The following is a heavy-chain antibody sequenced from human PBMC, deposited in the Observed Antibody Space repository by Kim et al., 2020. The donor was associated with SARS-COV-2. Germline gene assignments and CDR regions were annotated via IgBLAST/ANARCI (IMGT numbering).Heavy chain of an antibody. J-gene: IGHJ3*02. CDR2: IIPIFGTA. CDR1: GGTFSSYA. D-gene: IGHD3-16*01. CDR3: ARDRALGDAFDI. Sequence: SVKVSCKASGGTFSSYAISWVRQAPGQGLEWMGGIIPIFGTANYAQKFQGRVTITADESTSTAYMELSSLRSEDTAVYYCARDRALGDAFDIWGQGTMVTVSS. V-gene: IGHV1-69*13.